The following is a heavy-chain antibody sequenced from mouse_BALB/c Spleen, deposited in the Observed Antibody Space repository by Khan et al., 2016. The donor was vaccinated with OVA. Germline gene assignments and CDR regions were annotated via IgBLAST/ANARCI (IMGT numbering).Heavy chain of an antibody. CDR1: GFTFSSYS. CDR3: ADNVTGSFAY. V-gene: IGHV5-6*01. J-gene: IGHJ3*01. CDR2: ISSGGDYT. Sequence: EVELVESGGDLVKPGGSLKLSCAASGFTFSSYSMSWVRQTPDKRLEWVASISSGGDYTYYPDSVKGRFTISRDNAKNTLYLQMSDLKSEDTAMYYCADNVTGSFAYWGQGTLVTVSA. D-gene: IGHD4-1*01.